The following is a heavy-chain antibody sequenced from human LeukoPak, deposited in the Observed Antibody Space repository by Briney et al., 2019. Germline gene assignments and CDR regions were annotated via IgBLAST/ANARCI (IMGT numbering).Heavy chain of an antibody. CDR1: GFTFSSYS. D-gene: IGHD6-13*01. Sequence: GGSLRLSCAASGFTFSSYSMNWVRQAPGKGLEWVSSISSSSSYIYYADSVKGRFTISRDNAKNSLYLQMNSLRAEDTAVYYFTIDMSLAAAGANWSDPWGPGTLVTVSP. V-gene: IGHV3-21*01. CDR2: ISSSSSYI. J-gene: IGHJ5*02. CDR3: TIDMSLAAAGANWSDP.